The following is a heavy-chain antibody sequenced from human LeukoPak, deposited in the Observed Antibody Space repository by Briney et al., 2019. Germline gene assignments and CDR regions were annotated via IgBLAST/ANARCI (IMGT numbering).Heavy chain of an antibody. Sequence: PGGSLRLSCAASGFTFSDYWMTWVRQAPGKGLEWVANIKPDGSEKYYVGSVRGRFTISRDNAKNSLYLQLSSLRAEDTAVYYCVRDFTWTTGDEIWGQGTLVTVSS. V-gene: IGHV3-7*01. CDR2: IKPDGSEK. J-gene: IGHJ4*02. CDR1: GFTFSDYW. CDR3: VRDFTWTTGDEI. D-gene: IGHD7-27*01.